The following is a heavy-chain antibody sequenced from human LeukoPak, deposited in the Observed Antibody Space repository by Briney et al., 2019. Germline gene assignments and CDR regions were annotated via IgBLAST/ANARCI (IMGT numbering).Heavy chain of an antibody. CDR1: GFTFSSYG. CDR3: AKEGSGAEDAFDI. V-gene: IGHV3-30*18. CDR2: ISYDGSNK. J-gene: IGHJ3*02. Sequence: GGSLRLSCAASGFTFSSYGMHWVRQAPGKGLEWVAVISYDGSNKYYADSVKGRFTISRDNSKNTLYLQMNSLRAEDTAVYYCAKEGSGAEDAFDIWGQGTMVTVSS. D-gene: IGHD1-26*01.